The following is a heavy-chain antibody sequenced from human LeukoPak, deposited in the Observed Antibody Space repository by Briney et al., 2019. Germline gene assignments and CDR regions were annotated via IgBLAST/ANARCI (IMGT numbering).Heavy chain of an antibody. Sequence: SETLSLTCTVSGGSISSGSYSWSWIRQPAGKGLEWIGRIYTSGSTNYNPSLKSRVTISVDTSKNQFSLKLSSVTAADTAVYYCAREVVPAAMTYYYYYYMDVWGKGTTVTVSS. V-gene: IGHV4-61*02. J-gene: IGHJ6*03. CDR2: IYTSGST. CDR1: GGSISSGSYS. CDR3: AREVVPAAMTYYYYYYMDV. D-gene: IGHD2-2*01.